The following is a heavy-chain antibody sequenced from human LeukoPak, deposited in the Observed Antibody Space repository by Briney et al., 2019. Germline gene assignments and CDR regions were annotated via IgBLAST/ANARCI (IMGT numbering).Heavy chain of an antibody. CDR1: GASISSGDDY. CDR3: ARERSGSYYENFDY. D-gene: IGHD3-10*01. Sequence: PSETLSLTCTVSGASISSGDDYWSWVRQPPGKGLEYLGYIHYSGSTYYNPSLKSRVTISVDTSKNQFSLTLSSVTAADTAVYYCARERSGSYYENFDYWGQGTLVTVSS. V-gene: IGHV4-30-4*01. J-gene: IGHJ4*02. CDR2: IHYSGST.